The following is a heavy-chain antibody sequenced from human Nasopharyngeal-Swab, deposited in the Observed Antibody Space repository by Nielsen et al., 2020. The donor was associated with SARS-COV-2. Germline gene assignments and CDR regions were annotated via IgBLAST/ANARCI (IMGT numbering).Heavy chain of an antibody. J-gene: IGHJ4*02. V-gene: IGHV5-10-1*01. CDR2: IDPSDAYT. CDR3: ARHPYYDSSGYSPLYFDY. D-gene: IGHD3-22*01. Sequence: GRQMPGKGLVWMGRIDPSDAYTNYSPAFQGHVAISADKSISTAYLQGSSLKASDTAMYYCARHPYYDSSGYSPLYFDYWGQGTLVTVSS.